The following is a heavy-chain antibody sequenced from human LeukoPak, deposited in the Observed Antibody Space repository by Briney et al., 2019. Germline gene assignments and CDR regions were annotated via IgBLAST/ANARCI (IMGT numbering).Heavy chain of an antibody. CDR3: ARGSWARGVPFWYFDL. J-gene: IGHJ2*01. D-gene: IGHD6-25*01. CDR2: IFYTGTT. CDR1: GFPFSTHSL. Sequence: GSLRLSCAASGFPFSTHSLNWVRQAPGKGLEWVGSIFYTGTTYYNPSLTGRVTISLDTSKSHFSLKLTSVTAADTAVYFCARGSWARGVPFWYFDLWGRGTLVTVSS. V-gene: IGHV4-39*07.